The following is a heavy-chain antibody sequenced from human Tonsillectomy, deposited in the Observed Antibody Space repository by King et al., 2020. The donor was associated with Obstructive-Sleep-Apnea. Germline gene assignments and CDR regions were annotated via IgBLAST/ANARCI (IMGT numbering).Heavy chain of an antibody. Sequence: QLQLQESGPGLVKPSETLSLTCTVSGGSISSSSYYWGWIRQPPGKGLEWIGSIYYSGSTYYNPSLKSRVTISVDTSKNQFSLKLSSVTAADTAVYYCARVLRTGVAFDIWGQGTMVTVSS. CDR2: IYYSGST. V-gene: IGHV4-39*07. J-gene: IGHJ3*02. CDR3: ARVLRTGVAFDI. D-gene: IGHD3-16*01. CDR1: GGSISSSSYY.